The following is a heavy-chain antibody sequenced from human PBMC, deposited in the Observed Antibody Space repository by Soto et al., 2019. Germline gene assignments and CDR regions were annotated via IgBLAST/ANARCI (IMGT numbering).Heavy chain of an antibody. CDR3: ARSGINYSSFDS. V-gene: IGHV1-3*01. CDR2: INAYNGDT. Sequence: QVQLVQSGAEVKKPGASVTVSCKSSGYTFISYALHWVRQATGQRLEWIGRINAYNGDTKYSQQINYRATITRDTSAITANTEVSIRRYDDTSIYYCARSGINYSSFDSCGQGTLVTVSS. J-gene: IGHJ4*02. D-gene: IGHD3-10*01. CDR1: GYTFISYA.